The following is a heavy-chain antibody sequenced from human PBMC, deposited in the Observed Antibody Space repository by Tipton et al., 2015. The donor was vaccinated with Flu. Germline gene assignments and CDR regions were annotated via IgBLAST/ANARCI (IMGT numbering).Heavy chain of an antibody. CDR1: GASISSGSYY. J-gene: IGHJ4*02. CDR2: VYYSGTT. V-gene: IGHV4-39*07. Sequence: LRLSCTVSGASISSGSYYWAWIRQPPGKGLEWVGSVYYSGTTYYNPSLKSRVTISVDTSKNQFSLKVSSVTAAAPAVYYCARVLVVAATPFDYWGQGILVIVSS. CDR3: ARVLVVAATPFDY. D-gene: IGHD2-15*01.